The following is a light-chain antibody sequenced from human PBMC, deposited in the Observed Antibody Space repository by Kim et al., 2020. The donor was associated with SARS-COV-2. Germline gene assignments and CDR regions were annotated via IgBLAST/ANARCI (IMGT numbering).Light chain of an antibody. V-gene: IGLV6-57*03. J-gene: IGLJ1*01. CDR2: EDN. CDR1: SGSIARNY. CDR3: QSSDSSNHYV. Sequence: KTVTTSCTRSSGSIARNYVQWYQQRPGSAPTTVIYEDNQRPSGVSDRFSGSIDSSSSSASLTISGLKTEDEADYYCQSSDSSNHYVFGTGTKVTVL.